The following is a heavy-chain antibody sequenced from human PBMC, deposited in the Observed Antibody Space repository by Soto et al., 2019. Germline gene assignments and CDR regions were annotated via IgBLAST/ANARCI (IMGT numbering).Heavy chain of an antibody. CDR2: IKEDGNGR. D-gene: IGHD1-20*01. Sequence: GGSLRLSCAASGFIFDTYWMTWVRQAPGKGLEWVANIKEDGNGRYYVDSLKGRFTISRDNAKNSLYLEMNNLRAEDSAVYYCARGVTVGVTGPDYWGQGKLVTVSS. V-gene: IGHV3-7*01. CDR1: GFIFDTYW. CDR3: ARGVTVGVTGPDY. J-gene: IGHJ4*02.